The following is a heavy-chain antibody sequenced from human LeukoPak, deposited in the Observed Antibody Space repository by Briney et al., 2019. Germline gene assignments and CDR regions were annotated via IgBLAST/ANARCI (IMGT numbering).Heavy chain of an antibody. CDR3: ARDLGYYGSGSYYKALGY. Sequence: PGGSLRLSCAASGFTFSSYSMNWVRQAPGKGLEWVSSISSSSSYIYYADSVKGRFTISRDNAKNSLYLQMNSLRAEDTAVYYCARDLGYYGSGSYYKALGYWGQGTLVTVSS. CDR2: ISSSSSYI. J-gene: IGHJ4*02. V-gene: IGHV3-21*01. CDR1: GFTFSSYS. D-gene: IGHD3-10*01.